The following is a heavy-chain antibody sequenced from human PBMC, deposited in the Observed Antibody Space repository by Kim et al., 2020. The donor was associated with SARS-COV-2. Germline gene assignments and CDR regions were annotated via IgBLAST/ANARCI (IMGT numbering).Heavy chain of an antibody. Sequence: YSGSTYYNPSLKRRVTISVDTSKNQFSLKLSSVTAADTAVYYCARGAGYCGQGTLVTVSS. V-gene: IGHV4-39*01. CDR2: YSGST. CDR3: ARGAGY. J-gene: IGHJ4*02.